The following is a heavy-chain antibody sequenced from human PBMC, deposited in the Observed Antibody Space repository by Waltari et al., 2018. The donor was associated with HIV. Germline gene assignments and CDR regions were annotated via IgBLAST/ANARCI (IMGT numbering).Heavy chain of an antibody. CDR1: GGSFSGSY. J-gene: IGHJ5*02. Sequence: QVQLPQWGAGLLKPSETLSPTCAVYGGSFSGSYLRWIRPPPGKGLEWIGEINHSGSTNYNPSLKSRVIISVDTSKNQFSLKLSSVTAADTAVYYCAGRGYCSSTSCYTRFDPWGQGTLVTVSS. CDR2: INHSGST. D-gene: IGHD2-2*02. CDR3: AGRGYCSSTSCYTRFDP. V-gene: IGHV4-34*01.